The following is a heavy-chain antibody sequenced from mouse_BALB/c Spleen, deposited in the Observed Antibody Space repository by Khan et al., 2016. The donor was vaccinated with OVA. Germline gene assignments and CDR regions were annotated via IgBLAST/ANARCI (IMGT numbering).Heavy chain of an antibody. J-gene: IGHJ3*01. CDR2: ISYSGNT. CDR3: TRKDYYDYDPFPY. Sequence: VQLKESGPGLVKPSQSLSLTCTVTGYSITSEYTWNWIRQFPGNKLEWMGFISYSGNTRYNPPLKSRISITRDTSKNQFFLQLNSVTSEDTATYYCTRKDYYDYDPFPYWGQGTLVTVSA. V-gene: IGHV3-2*02. CDR1: GYSITSEYT. D-gene: IGHD2-4*01.